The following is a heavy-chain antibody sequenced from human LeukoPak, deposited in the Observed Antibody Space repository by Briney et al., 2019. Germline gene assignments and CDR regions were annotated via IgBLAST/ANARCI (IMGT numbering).Heavy chain of an antibody. CDR2: ISGSGGST. CDR1: GFAFSSYA. Sequence: GGSLRLSCAASGFAFSSYAMSWVRQAPGKGLEWVSAISGSGGSTYYADSVKGRFTISRDNSKNTLYLQMNSLRAEDTAVYYCAKDRSSSWYVPRDYWGQGTLVTVSS. V-gene: IGHV3-23*01. J-gene: IGHJ4*02. CDR3: AKDRSSSWYVPRDY. D-gene: IGHD6-13*01.